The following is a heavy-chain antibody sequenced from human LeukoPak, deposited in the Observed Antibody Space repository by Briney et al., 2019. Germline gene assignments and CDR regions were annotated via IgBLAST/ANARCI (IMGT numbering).Heavy chain of an antibody. Sequence: GGSLRLSCAASGFTFGSLSMNWVRQAPGKGLEWVSAIYPSGDSTYYADSVKGRFTISRDNSRNTLYLQMHSLSAEDTAVYYCAKDAKPDSGRDVDYWGQGTLVTVSS. D-gene: IGHD6-19*01. V-gene: IGHV3-23*01. J-gene: IGHJ4*02. CDR1: GFTFGSLS. CDR2: IYPSGDST. CDR3: AKDAKPDSGRDVDY.